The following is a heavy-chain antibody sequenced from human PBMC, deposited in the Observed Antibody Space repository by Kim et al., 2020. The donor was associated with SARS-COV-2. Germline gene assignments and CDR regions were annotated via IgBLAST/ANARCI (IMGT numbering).Heavy chain of an antibody. V-gene: IGHV4-4*02. J-gene: IGHJ6*02. CDR3: VRDSTGTRAGMDV. Sequence: YKPSLTSRVTMSIDNSKSHFSLKLTSVTAADTAVYYCVRDSTGTRAGMDVWGQGTTVTVSS. D-gene: IGHD1-1*01.